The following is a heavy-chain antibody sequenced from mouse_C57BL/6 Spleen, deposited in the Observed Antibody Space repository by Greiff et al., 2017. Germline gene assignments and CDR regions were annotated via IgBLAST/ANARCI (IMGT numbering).Heavy chain of an antibody. V-gene: IGHV2-9-1*01. J-gene: IGHJ2*01. CDR1: GFSLTSYA. D-gene: IGHD2-4*01. CDR2: IWTGGGT. Sequence: VKLLESGPGLVAPSPSLSITCTVSGFSLTSYAISWVRQPPGKGLEWLGVIWTGGGTNYNSALKSRLSISKDNSKSQVFLKMNSLQTDDTARYYCARKRSYYDYYYFDYWGQGTTLTVSS. CDR3: ARKRSYYDYYYFDY.